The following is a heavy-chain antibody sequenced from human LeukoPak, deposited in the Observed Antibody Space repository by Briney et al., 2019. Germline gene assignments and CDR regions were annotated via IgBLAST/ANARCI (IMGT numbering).Heavy chain of an antibody. J-gene: IGHJ4*02. CDR3: AHLEGGFSSDWYFQGFDY. CDR1: GFSLSTSGVG. Sequence: SGPTLVKPPQTLRLTCTFSGFSLSTSGVGVGWIRQPPGKALEWFALIYGDDDKRYSPSLKSRLTITKDPSKNQVVLRMTNMDPVDTATYYCAHLEGGFSSDWYFQGFDYWGQGILVTVSS. D-gene: IGHD6-13*01. V-gene: IGHV2-5*02. CDR2: IYGDDDK.